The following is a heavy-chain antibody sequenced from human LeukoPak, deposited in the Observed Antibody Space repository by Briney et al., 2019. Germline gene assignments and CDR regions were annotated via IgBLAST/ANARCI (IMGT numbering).Heavy chain of an antibody. CDR3: ARADELGDHHIDS. J-gene: IGHJ4*02. CDR2: VNPNTGDT. Sequence: GASVTVSCKASVYTFTAYYIHWLRQAPGQGLEWMGWVNPNTGDTMYAQKFQGRVTMTRDTSISTAYIDVSRLLSDDTAVYYCARADELGDHHIDSWGQGTLVTVSS. V-gene: IGHV1-2*02. CDR1: VYTFTAYY. D-gene: IGHD2-21*02.